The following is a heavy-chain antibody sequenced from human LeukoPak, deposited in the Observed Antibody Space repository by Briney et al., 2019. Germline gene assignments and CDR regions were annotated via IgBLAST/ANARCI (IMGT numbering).Heavy chain of an antibody. CDR1: GGSFSGYY. D-gene: IGHD5-24*01. Sequence: SETLSLTCAVYGGSFSGYYWGWIRQPPGKGLEWVGSFYWSGNTYYNPSLKSRVTVLVDKSKNVFSLKLNSVTAADTALYYCATGDGYNSYYFNQWGQGILVTVSS. CDR3: ATGDGYNSYYFNQ. CDR2: FYWSGNT. V-gene: IGHV4-34*01. J-gene: IGHJ4*02.